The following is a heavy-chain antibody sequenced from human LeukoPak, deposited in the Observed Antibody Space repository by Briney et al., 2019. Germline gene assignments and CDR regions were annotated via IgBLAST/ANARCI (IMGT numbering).Heavy chain of an antibody. J-gene: IGHJ6*03. D-gene: IGHD3-3*01. Sequence: SETLSLTCTVSGGSVSSYYWSWIRQPAGQGLEWIGRIYTSGSTNYNPSLKSRVTMSVDTSKNQFSLKLSSVTAADTAVYYCARGTTIFGVVGYYHYMDVWGKGTTVTVSS. CDR3: ARGTTIFGVVGYYHYMDV. CDR1: GGSVSSYY. CDR2: IYTSGST. V-gene: IGHV4-4*07.